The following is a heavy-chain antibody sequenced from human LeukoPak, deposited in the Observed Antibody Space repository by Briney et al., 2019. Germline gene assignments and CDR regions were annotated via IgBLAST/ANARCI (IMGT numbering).Heavy chain of an antibody. Sequence: GGSLRLSCAASGFTFSSYGIHWVRQAPGKGLEWVAVIWYDGSNKYYADSVKGRFTISRDNSKNTLYLQMNSLRAEDTAVYYCAKDTAIFGLDYWGQGTLVTVSS. V-gene: IGHV3-33*06. CDR1: GFTFSSYG. J-gene: IGHJ4*02. CDR2: IWYDGSNK. D-gene: IGHD3-3*01. CDR3: AKDTAIFGLDY.